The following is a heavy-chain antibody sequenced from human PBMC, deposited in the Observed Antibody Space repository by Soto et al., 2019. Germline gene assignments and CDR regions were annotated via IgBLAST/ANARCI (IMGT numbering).Heavy chain of an antibody. CDR2: VSPYNGNT. J-gene: IGHJ4*02. Sequence: QVQLVQSGAEVKKPGASVNVSCKASDYTFTNYGISWVRQAPGQGPEWMGWVSPYNGNTHYAQKFQGRVTMTTDTSTSTAYMELRSLRSDDPAIYYCARDGDYAYYFGYWGPGTLLTVSS. CDR3: ARDGDYAYYFGY. CDR1: DYTFTNYG. V-gene: IGHV1-18*01. D-gene: IGHD4-17*01.